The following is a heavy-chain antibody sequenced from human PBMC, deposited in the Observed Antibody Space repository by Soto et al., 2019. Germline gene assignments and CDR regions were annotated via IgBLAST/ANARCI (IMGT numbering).Heavy chain of an antibody. Sequence: ASVKVSCKASGYTFTSYAMHWVRQAPGQRLEWMGWINAGNGNTKYSQKFQGRVTITRDTSASTAYMELSSLRSEDTAVYYCAIDSGSYWNDVVSFDYWGQGTLVTVSS. V-gene: IGHV1-3*01. CDR3: AIDSGSYWNDVVSFDY. D-gene: IGHD1-1*01. J-gene: IGHJ4*02. CDR1: GYTFTSYA. CDR2: INAGNGNT.